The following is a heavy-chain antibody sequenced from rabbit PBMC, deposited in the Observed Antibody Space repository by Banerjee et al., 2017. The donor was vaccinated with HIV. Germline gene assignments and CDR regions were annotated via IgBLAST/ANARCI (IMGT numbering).Heavy chain of an antibody. J-gene: IGHJ4*01. V-gene: IGHV1S45*01. Sequence: ASLTLTCQASGFTLSSSHWICWVRQAPGKGLEWIACIYGGSSGSSHYATWAKGRFTISRTSSTTVALQMTSLTAADTATYFCARDLAGVIGWNFNLWGPGTLVTVS. D-gene: IGHD4-1*01. CDR2: IYGGSSGSS. CDR3: ARDLAGVIGWNFNL. CDR1: GFTLSSSHW.